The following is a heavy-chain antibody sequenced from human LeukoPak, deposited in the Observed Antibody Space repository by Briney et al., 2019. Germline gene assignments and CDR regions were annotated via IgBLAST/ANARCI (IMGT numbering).Heavy chain of an antibody. CDR1: GFTVSSNY. V-gene: IGHV3-53*01. J-gene: IGHJ4*02. CDR2: TYSGGST. D-gene: IGHD5-12*01. Sequence: PGGSLRLSCAASGFTVSSNYMSWVRQAPGKGLEWVSVTYSGGSTYYADSVKGRFTISRDNSKNTLYLQMNSLRAEDTAVYYCAREGYSGYDPYFDYWGQGTLVTVSS. CDR3: AREGYSGYDPYFDY.